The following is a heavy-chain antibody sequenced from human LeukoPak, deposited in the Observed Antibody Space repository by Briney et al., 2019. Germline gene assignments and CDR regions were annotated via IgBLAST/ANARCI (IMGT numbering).Heavy chain of an antibody. Sequence: AGGSLRLFCAASGFSFSSYNLNWVRQAPGKGLEWVSSLSTSSSYIYYADSVKGRFTVSRDNAKNSLYLQMNSLRAEDTAVYYCAKAGPGGAFDIWGQGTMVTVSS. CDR3: AKAGPGGAFDI. J-gene: IGHJ3*02. CDR1: GFSFSSYN. V-gene: IGHV3-21*01. CDR2: LSTSSSYI. D-gene: IGHD3-10*01.